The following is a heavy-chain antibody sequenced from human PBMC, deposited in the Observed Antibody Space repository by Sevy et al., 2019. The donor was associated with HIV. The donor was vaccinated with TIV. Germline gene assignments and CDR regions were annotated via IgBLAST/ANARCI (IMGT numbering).Heavy chain of an antibody. J-gene: IGHJ6*02. Sequence: GGSLRLSCAASGFTFINHAMHWVRQAPGKGLEWVTVISYDGSNKYYADSVKGRFTISRDTSKSTVYLQMDSLRAKDTAVYYCARDLNSGYANYYYYGMDVWGQGTTVTVSS. CDR3: ARDLNSGYANYYYYGMDV. CDR1: GFTFINHA. CDR2: ISYDGSNK. V-gene: IGHV3-30*04. D-gene: IGHD5-12*01.